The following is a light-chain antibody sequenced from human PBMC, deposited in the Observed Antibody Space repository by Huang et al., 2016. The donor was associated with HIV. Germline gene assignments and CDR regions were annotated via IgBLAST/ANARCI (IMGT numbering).Light chain of an antibody. CDR3: QQYSNWPPWT. V-gene: IGKV3-15*01. CDR1: QSITVN. J-gene: IGKJ1*01. CDR2: DAS. Sequence: TQSPDTLSVSPGERAILSCRASQSITVNLAWYQQRPGQPPRLLIYDASTRATGIPTRVSGWGSGTEFTLFISSVQSEDFALYYCQQYSNWPPWTFGQGTKVDI.